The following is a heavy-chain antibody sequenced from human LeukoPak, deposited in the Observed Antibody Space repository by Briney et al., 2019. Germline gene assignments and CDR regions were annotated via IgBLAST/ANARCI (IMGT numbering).Heavy chain of an antibody. Sequence: GGSLRLSCAASGFTFSSYSMNWVRQAPGKGLEWVSSISSSSSYIYYADSVKGRFTISRDNAKNSLYLQMNSLRAEGTAVYYCARSAPLRFLESPWGQGTLVTVSS. V-gene: IGHV3-21*01. D-gene: IGHD3-3*01. CDR2: ISSSSSYI. CDR1: GFTFSSYS. CDR3: ARSAPLRFLESP. J-gene: IGHJ5*02.